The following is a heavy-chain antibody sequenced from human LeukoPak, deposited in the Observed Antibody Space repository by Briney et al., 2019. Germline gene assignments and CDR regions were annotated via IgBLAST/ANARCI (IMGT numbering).Heavy chain of an antibody. V-gene: IGHV1-46*01. J-gene: IGHJ4*02. Sequence: ASVKVSCKASGYTFTSYYMHWVRQAPGQGLEWVGIINPSGGSTSYAQRFQGRVTMTRDTSTSTAYMELRSLRSDDTAVYYCARPGELYSSSWWVFDYWGQGTLVTVSS. CDR1: GYTFTSYY. CDR2: INPSGGST. D-gene: IGHD6-13*01. CDR3: ARPGELYSSSWWVFDY.